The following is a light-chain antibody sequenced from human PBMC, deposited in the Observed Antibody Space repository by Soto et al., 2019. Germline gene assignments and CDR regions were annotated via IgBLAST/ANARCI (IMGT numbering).Light chain of an antibody. V-gene: IGKV3-11*01. CDR1: QSVSTF. CDR2: DAS. Sequence: IVLTQSPATLFLSPGERATLSCRSSQSVSTFLAWYQQKPGQAPRLPXYDASNRATGIPARFSGSGSGTDFTLSISSLEPEDFAIYYCQQRSNWPPITFGQGTRLENK. J-gene: IGKJ5*01. CDR3: QQRSNWPPIT.